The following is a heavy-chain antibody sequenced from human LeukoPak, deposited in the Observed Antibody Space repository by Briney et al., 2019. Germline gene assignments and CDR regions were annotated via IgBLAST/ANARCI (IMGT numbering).Heavy chain of an antibody. CDR3: SRENGAFSPFGY. Sequence: SETLSLTCGVSGGSISNTNWWSWVRQPPGQGLEWIGEISLTGLTHYNPSLESRVTVSLDKSKNQLSLNLPSVTAADTAVYYCSRENGAFSPFGYWGQGTLVTVLS. J-gene: IGHJ4*02. V-gene: IGHV4-4*02. CDR2: ISLTGLT. CDR1: GGSISNTNW. D-gene: IGHD2-8*01.